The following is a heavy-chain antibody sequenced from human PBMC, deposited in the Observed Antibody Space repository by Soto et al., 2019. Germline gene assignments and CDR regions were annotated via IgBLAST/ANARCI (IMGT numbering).Heavy chain of an antibody. J-gene: IGHJ5*02. CDR3: ARGMSDGFGEVS. D-gene: IGHD3-10*01. CDR2: MSPNSGNT. CDR1: GYTFTNDD. Sequence: QVQLVQSGAEVKKPGASVKVSCKTSGYTFTNDDINWVRQAAGQGLEWIGWMSPNSGNTGYAQKFQGRVTLTRDTSISTGYMELSSLRSEDTAVYYCARGMSDGFGEVSWGQGTLVTVSS. V-gene: IGHV1-8*02.